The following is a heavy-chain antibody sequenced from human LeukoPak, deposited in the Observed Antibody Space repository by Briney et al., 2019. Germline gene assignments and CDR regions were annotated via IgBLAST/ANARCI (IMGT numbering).Heavy chain of an antibody. CDR1: GFTLSTYA. Sequence: GGSLRLSCAPSGFTLSTYAMSWVRHPPRNGREWVSFVSGGGVNTYYVDSVRGRFTISRDNSKNTLYLQMNSLRVEDTAVYYCAKGHTDYGTGFDLWGQGTLVTVSS. V-gene: IGHV3-23*01. D-gene: IGHD3-16*01. CDR3: AKGHTDYGTGFDL. CDR2: VSGGGVNT. J-gene: IGHJ4*02.